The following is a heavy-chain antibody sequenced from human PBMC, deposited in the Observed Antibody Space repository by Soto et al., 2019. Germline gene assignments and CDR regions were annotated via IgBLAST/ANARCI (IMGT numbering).Heavy chain of an antibody. Sequence: PGGSLRLSCAASGFTFSSYEMNWVRQAPGKGLEWVSYISSSGSTIYYADSVKGRFTISRDNAKNPLYLQMNSLRAEDTAVYYCARGLERVAYGMDVWGQGTTVTVSS. V-gene: IGHV3-48*03. CDR1: GFTFSSYE. CDR3: ARGLERVAYGMDV. D-gene: IGHD1-1*01. J-gene: IGHJ6*02. CDR2: ISSSGSTI.